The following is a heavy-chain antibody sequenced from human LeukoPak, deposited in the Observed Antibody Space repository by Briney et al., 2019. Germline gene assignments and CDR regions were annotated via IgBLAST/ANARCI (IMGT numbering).Heavy chain of an antibody. J-gene: IGHJ4*02. V-gene: IGHV4-4*07. Sequence: SETLSLTCTVSGGSINSYFWSWIRQPAGKGLEWIGRIDSSGNTNYNPSLRSRVTMSADTSKNHFSLKLSSVTAADTAVYYCARDRNWLQGGGTDYWGQGTLATVSS. D-gene: IGHD5-24*01. CDR1: GGSINSYF. CDR2: IDSSGNT. CDR3: ARDRNWLQGGGTDY.